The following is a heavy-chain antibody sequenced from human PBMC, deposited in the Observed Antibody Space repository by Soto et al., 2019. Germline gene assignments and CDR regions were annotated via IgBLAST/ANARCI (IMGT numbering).Heavy chain of an antibody. CDR3: TTDPPTWLLPSAWFDP. J-gene: IGHJ5*02. CDR1: GFTFSNSW. V-gene: IGHV3-15*05. D-gene: IGHD3-22*01. CDR2: IKSKTDGGTT. Sequence: SGGSLRLSCAASGFTFSNSWMSWVRQAPGKGLEWVGRIKSKTDGGTTDYAAPVKGRFTISRDDSKNTLYLQMNSLKTEDTAVYYCTTDPPTWLLPSAWFDPWGQGTLVTVSS.